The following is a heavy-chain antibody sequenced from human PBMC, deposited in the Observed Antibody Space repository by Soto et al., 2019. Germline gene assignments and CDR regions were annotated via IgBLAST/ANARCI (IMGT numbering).Heavy chain of an antibody. CDR1: GGTFSSYA. Sequence: ASVKVSCKASGGTFSSYAISWVRQAPGQGLEWMGGIIPIFGTANYAQKFQGRVTITADESTSTAYMELSSLRSEDTAVYYCARALVGYSYAYYYYGMDVWGQGTTVTVSS. CDR3: ARALVGYSYAYYYYGMDV. CDR2: IIPIFGTA. D-gene: IGHD5-18*01. J-gene: IGHJ6*02. V-gene: IGHV1-69*13.